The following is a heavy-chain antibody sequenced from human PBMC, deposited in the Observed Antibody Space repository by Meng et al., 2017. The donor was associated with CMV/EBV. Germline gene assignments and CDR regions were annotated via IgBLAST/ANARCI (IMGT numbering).Heavy chain of an antibody. V-gene: IGHV2-5*01. CDR1: TSGVG. CDR3: ASQRGYYDFWSGYYSNWFDP. CDR2: IYWNDDK. J-gene: IGHJ5*02. D-gene: IGHD3-3*01. Sequence: TSGVGVGWICQPPGKALEWLALIYWNDDKRYSPSLKSRLTITKDTSKNQVVLTMTNMDPADTATYYCASQRGYYDFWSGYYSNWFDPWGQGTLVTVSS.